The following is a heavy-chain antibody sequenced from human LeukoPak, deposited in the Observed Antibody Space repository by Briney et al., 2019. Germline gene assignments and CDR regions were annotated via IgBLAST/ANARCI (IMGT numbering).Heavy chain of an antibody. J-gene: IGHJ4*02. Sequence: PSETLSLTCTVSGGSISSYYWSWIRQPPGKGLEWIGYIYYSGSTNYNPSLKSRVTISVDTSKNQFSLKLSSVTAADTAVYYCARFSSRPVWGQGTLVTVSS. V-gene: IGHV4-59*08. CDR1: GGSISSYY. CDR3: ARFSSRPV. D-gene: IGHD6-13*01. CDR2: IYYSGST.